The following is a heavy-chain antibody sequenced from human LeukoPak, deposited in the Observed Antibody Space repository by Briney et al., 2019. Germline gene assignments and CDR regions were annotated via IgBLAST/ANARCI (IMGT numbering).Heavy chain of an antibody. D-gene: IGHD3-3*01. CDR1: GFTVSSNY. Sequence: PGGSLRLSCAASGFTVSSNYMSWVRQAPGKGLEWVSAISGSGGSTYYADSVKGRFTISRDNSKNTLYLQMNSLRAEDTAVYYCAKDRDYDFWSGYSGFDYWGQGTLVTVSS. J-gene: IGHJ4*02. V-gene: IGHV3-23*01. CDR2: ISGSGGST. CDR3: AKDRDYDFWSGYSGFDY.